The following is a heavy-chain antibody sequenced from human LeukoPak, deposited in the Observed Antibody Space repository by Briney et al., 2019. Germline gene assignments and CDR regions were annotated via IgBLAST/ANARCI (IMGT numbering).Heavy chain of an antibody. CDR3: ARYSSGWYEDY. CDR1: GGSISSSNYY. D-gene: IGHD6-19*01. Sequence: SETLSLTCTVSGGSISSSNYYWGWIRQPPGKGLEWIGSIYYSGSTYYNPSLKSRVTISVDTSKNQFSLKLSSVTAADTAVYYCARYSSGWYEDYWGQGTLVTVSS. J-gene: IGHJ4*02. V-gene: IGHV4-39*07. CDR2: IYYSGST.